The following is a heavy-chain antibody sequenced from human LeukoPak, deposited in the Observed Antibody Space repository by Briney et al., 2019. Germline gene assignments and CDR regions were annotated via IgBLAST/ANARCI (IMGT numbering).Heavy chain of an antibody. D-gene: IGHD4-17*01. CDR3: ARGLLPGDYYFDY. Sequence: PGGSLRLSCAASGFTFSSYGMHWVRQAPGKGLEWVAFIRYDGSNKYYADSVKGRFTISRDNAKNSLYLQMNSLRAEDTAVYYCARGLLPGDYYFDYWGQGTLVTVSS. CDR2: IRYDGSNK. V-gene: IGHV3-30*02. J-gene: IGHJ4*02. CDR1: GFTFSSYG.